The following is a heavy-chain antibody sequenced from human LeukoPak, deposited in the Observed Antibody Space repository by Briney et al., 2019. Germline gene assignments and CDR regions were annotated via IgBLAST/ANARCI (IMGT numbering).Heavy chain of an antibody. Sequence: PSETLSLTCIVSGGSISSYYWSWIRQPPGKGLEWIGYIYYSGSTNYNPSLKSRVTISVDTSKNQFSLKLSSVTAADTAVYYCARGVSKYYDILTGYVYYYYMDVWGKGTTVTVSS. V-gene: IGHV4-59*12. CDR3: ARGVSKYYDILTGYVYYYYMDV. CDR1: GGSISSYY. D-gene: IGHD3-9*01. CDR2: IYYSGST. J-gene: IGHJ6*03.